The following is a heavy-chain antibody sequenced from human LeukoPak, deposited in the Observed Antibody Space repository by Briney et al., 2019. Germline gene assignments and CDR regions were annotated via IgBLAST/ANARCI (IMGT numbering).Heavy chain of an antibody. CDR3: ARDQYDIEWPGFDY. V-gene: IGHV1-2*02. D-gene: IGHD3-9*01. Sequence: ASVKVSCKASGYTFTGYYMHWVRQAPGQGLEWMGWINPDSGGTNYAQKFQGRVTITADKSTSTAYMELSSLRSEDTAVYYCARDQYDIEWPGFDYWGQGTLVTVSS. CDR2: INPDSGGT. J-gene: IGHJ4*02. CDR1: GYTFTGYY.